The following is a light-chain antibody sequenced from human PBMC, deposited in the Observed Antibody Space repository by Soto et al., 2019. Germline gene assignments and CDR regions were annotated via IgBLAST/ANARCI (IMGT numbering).Light chain of an antibody. V-gene: IGLV1-44*01. CDR3: AAWDGSLSAVV. CDR1: RSNIGTYT. Sequence: QSLLTQSPSASGTPGQTVTISCSGSRSNIGTYTVNWYQHLPGTAPTLLIYLNTQRPSGVPDRFSGSKSGTSASLAISGLQSEDEADYYCAAWDGSLSAVVFGGGPKLTVL. J-gene: IGLJ3*02. CDR2: LNT.